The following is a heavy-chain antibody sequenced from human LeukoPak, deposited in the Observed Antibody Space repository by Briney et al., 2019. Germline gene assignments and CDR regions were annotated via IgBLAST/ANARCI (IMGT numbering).Heavy chain of an antibody. J-gene: IGHJ6*03. CDR1: GYTFTSYD. V-gene: IGHV1-8*01. CDR3: ARGRLWGQWPVQDYMDV. CDR2: MNPNSGNT. Sequence: ASVQVSCKASGYTFTSYDINWVRQATGQGLEWMGWMNPNSGNTGYAQKFQGRVTMTRNTSISTAYMELSSLRSEDTAVYYCARGRLWGQWPVQDYMDVWGKGTTVTVSS. D-gene: IGHD6-19*01.